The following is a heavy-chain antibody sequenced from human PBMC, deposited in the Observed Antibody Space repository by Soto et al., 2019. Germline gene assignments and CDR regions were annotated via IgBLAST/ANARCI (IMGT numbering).Heavy chain of an antibody. CDR3: ARDWKGAEGFDP. CDR2: FDPEDGET. CDR1: GYTLTELS. V-gene: IGHV1-24*01. J-gene: IGHJ5*02. D-gene: IGHD1-1*01. Sequence: GASVKVSCKVSGYTLTELSMHWVRQAPGKGLEWMGGFDPEDGETIYAQKFQGRVTMTTDTSTTTSYMELRSLTSDDTAVYFCARDWKGAEGFDPWGQGTLVTVSS.